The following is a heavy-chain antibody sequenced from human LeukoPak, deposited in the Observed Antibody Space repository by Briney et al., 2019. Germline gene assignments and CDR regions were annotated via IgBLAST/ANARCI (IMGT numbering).Heavy chain of an antibody. CDR2: MNPNSGNT. J-gene: IGHJ3*02. D-gene: IGHD2-2*01. CDR3: ASFGGSTSPGDAFDI. CDR1: GYTFTSYD. Sequence: ASVKVSCKASGYTFTSYDINWVRQATGQGLEWMGWMNPNSGNTGYAQKFQGRVTITRNTSISTAYMELSSLRSEDTAVYYCASFGGSTSPGDAFDIWGQGTMVTVSS. V-gene: IGHV1-8*03.